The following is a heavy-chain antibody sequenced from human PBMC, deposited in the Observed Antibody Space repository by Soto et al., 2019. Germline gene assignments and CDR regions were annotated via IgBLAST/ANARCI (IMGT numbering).Heavy chain of an antibody. CDR3: ARAGRHGSGSYYLVTDY. D-gene: IGHD3-10*01. CDR1: GGTFSSYA. J-gene: IGHJ4*02. V-gene: IGHV1-69*01. Sequence: QVQLVQSGAEVKKPGSSVKVSCKASGGTFSSYAISWVRQAPGQGLEWMGGIIPIFGTANYAQKFQGRVTITADESTSTAYKELSSLRSEDTAVYYCARAGRHGSGSYYLVTDYWGQGTLVTVSS. CDR2: IIPIFGTA.